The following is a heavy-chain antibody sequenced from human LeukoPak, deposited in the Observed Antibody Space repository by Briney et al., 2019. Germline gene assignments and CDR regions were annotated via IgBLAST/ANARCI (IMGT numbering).Heavy chain of an antibody. D-gene: IGHD2-2*01. CDR2: ISTGHGNT. V-gene: IGHV1-3*04. CDR3: AREALGXVPVXGWFDP. J-gene: IGHJ5*02. CDR1: GYTFTDYD. Sequence: RGASVKVSCKASGYTFTDYDLYWVRQAPGQRPEWMGWISTGHGNTKYSQKFQDRVTFLRDTSASTAYMELNSLTSEDTAVYYCAREALGXVPVXGWFDPWGQGTLVTVSS.